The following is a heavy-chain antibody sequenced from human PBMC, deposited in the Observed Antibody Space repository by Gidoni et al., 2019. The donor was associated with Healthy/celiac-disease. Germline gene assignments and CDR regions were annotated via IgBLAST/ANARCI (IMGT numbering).Heavy chain of an antibody. D-gene: IGHD6-25*01. CDR3: ARHSGDSSAPTLDY. Sequence: VQLVQSGAEVKKPGESLQISCKGSGSSFTSYGIGGVSQMPGKGLEWMGIIYPGDSDTRYSPAFQGQVTISAEKSSSTAYLQWSSLKASDTAMYYCARHSGDSSAPTLDYWGQGTLVTVSS. V-gene: IGHV5-51*01. J-gene: IGHJ4*02. CDR2: IYPGDSDT. CDR1: GSSFTSYG.